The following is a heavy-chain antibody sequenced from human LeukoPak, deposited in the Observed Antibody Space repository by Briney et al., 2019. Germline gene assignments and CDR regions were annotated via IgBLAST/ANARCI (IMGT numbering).Heavy chain of an antibody. CDR2: ISAYNGNT. D-gene: IGHD3-10*01. Sequence: ASVKVSCKASVYTFTSYGISWVRPPPGQGREWMGWISAYNGNTNYAQKLQGRVTMTTDTSTSTAYMELRSLRSDDTAVYYCARGTKLLWFGESYYYYMDVWGKGTTVTVSS. CDR3: ARGTKLLWFGESYYYYMDV. V-gene: IGHV1-18*01. J-gene: IGHJ6*03. CDR1: VYTFTSYG.